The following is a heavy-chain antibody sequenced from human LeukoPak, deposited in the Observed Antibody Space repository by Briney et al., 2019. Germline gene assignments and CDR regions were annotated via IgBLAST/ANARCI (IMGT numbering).Heavy chain of an antibody. V-gene: IGHV3-74*01. D-gene: IGHD2-21*01. Sequence: GGSLRLSCAASGFTFSSYWMHWVRQAPGKGLVWVSRLNSDGRSTIDADSVKGRFTISRDNAKNTLYLQMNSLRAEDTAVYYCVRDVWGDRDSYFDYWGQGTLVTVSS. CDR1: GFTFSSYW. CDR2: LNSDGRST. J-gene: IGHJ4*02. CDR3: VRDVWGDRDSYFDY.